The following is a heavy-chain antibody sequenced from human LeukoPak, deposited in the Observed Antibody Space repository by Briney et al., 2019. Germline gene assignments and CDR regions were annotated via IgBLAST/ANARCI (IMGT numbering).Heavy chain of an antibody. CDR3: ARKGSSWYYFDY. CDR2: ISGSGSTK. Sequence: GSLRLSCAASGFTFSSYEMNWVRQAPGKGLEGVSYISGSGSTKYYADSVKGRFTISRDNAKNSLYLQMNSLRAEDTAVYYCARKGSSWYYFDYWGQGTLVTVSS. D-gene: IGHD6-13*01. J-gene: IGHJ4*02. CDR1: GFTFSSYE. V-gene: IGHV3-48*03.